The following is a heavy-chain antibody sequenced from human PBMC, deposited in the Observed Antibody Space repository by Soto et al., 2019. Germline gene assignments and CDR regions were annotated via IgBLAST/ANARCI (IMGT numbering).Heavy chain of an antibody. Sequence: GGSLSLSCAASGLTFNRYWMHWVRHAPGKGLVWVSHINTDGSNTNYADSVKGRFTISRDNAKSTLFLQMNSLRDEDTAVYYCARAFCSGGNCYTYYFDPWGQGIPVTVSS. CDR3: ARAFCSGGNCYTYYFDP. D-gene: IGHD2-15*01. J-gene: IGHJ5*02. CDR1: GLTFNRYW. V-gene: IGHV3-74*01. CDR2: INTDGSNT.